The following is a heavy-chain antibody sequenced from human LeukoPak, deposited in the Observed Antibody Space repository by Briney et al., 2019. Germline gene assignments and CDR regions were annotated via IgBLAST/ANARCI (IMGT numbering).Heavy chain of an antibody. CDR3: ARHDLLSPPYSGSSNAFDI. D-gene: IGHD1-26*01. V-gene: IGHV4-59*08. CDR1: GDSFNNYY. Sequence: SETLSLTCTVSGDSFNNYYWHWIRQPPGKSLDWIGYIYFTGSTNYNPSLESRVTMSVDTSKNQFSLYLSSVTAADTAVYYCARHDLLSPPYSGSSNAFDIWGQGTMVTVSS. CDR2: IYFTGST. J-gene: IGHJ3*02.